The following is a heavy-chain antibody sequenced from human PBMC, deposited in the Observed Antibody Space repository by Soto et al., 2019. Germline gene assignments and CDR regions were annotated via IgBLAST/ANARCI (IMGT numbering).Heavy chain of an antibody. CDR2: IYYSGST. CDR1: GGSISSGGYY. V-gene: IGHV4-31*03. Sequence: SETLSLTCTVSGGSISSGGYYWSWIRQHPGKGLEWIGYIYYSGSTYYNPSLKSRVTISVDTSKNQFSLKLSSVTAADTAVYYCARVNPYDSSGYYSEYFHHWGQGTLVTSPQ. D-gene: IGHD3-22*01. J-gene: IGHJ1*01. CDR3: ARVNPYDSSGYYSEYFHH.